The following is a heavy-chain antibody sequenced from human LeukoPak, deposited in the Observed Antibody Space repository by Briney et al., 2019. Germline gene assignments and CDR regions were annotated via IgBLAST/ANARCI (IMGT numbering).Heavy chain of an antibody. CDR1: GGTFSSYA. CDR3: AGTYYYDSSGYK. J-gene: IGHJ1*01. V-gene: IGHV1-69*05. D-gene: IGHD3-22*01. Sequence: SVKVSCKASGGTFSSYAISWVRQAPGQGLEWMGGIIPIFGTANYAQKFQGRVTITTDDSTSTAYMELSSLRSGDTAVYYCAGTYYYDSSGYKWGQGTLVTVSS. CDR2: IIPIFGTA.